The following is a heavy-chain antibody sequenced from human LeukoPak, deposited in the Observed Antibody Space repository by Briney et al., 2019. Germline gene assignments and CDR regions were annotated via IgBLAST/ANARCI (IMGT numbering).Heavy chain of an antibody. V-gene: IGHV1-24*01. CDR3: VTCRPRTAAAGPGHDY. Sequence: GASVKVSCKVSGYTLTELSMHWVRQAPGKGLEWVGGFDPEDGETIYAEKFQGRVTMTEDTSTDTAYMELSSLRSEDTAVYYCVTCRPRTAAAGPGHDYWGQGTLVTVSS. CDR1: GYTLTELS. J-gene: IGHJ4*02. D-gene: IGHD6-13*01. CDR2: FDPEDGET.